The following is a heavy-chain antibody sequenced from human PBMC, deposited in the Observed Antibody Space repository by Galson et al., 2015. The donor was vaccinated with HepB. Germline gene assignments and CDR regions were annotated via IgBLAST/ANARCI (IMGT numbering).Heavy chain of an antibody. Sequence: SLRLSCAASGFTFSSYSMNWVRQAPGKGLEWVAVIWYDGSNKYYADSMKGRFTISRDNSKNTLYLQMNSLRAEDTAVYYCARDALRGKWTHWGQGTLVTVSS. CDR3: ARDALRGKWTH. CDR1: GFTFSSYS. D-gene: IGHD3-16*01. CDR2: IWYDGSNK. J-gene: IGHJ4*02. V-gene: IGHV3-33*08.